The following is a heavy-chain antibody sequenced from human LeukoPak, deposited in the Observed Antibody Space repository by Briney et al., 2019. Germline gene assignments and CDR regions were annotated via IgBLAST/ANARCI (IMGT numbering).Heavy chain of an antibody. V-gene: IGHV3-23*01. CDR2: ISGSGGST. CDR1: GFTFSSYA. Sequence: GGSLRLSCAASGFTFSSYAMSWVRQAPGKGLEWVSAISGSGGSTYYADSVKGRFSISRDNSKNTLYLQMTSLRAEDTAVYYCARDNIVVVVTTSFDIWGQGTMVTVSS. CDR3: ARDNIVVVVTTSFDI. J-gene: IGHJ3*02. D-gene: IGHD2-15*01.